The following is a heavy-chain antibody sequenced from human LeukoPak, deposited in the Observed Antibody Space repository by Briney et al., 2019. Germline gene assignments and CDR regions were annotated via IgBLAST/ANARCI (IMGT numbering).Heavy chain of an antibody. V-gene: IGHV4-34*01. CDR1: GGSFSGYY. CDR2: INHSGST. J-gene: IGHJ5*02. D-gene: IGHD3-22*01. Sequence: PSETLSLTCAVYGGSFSGYYWSWIRQPPGKGLEWIGEINHSGSTNYNPSLKSRVTISVDTSKNQFSLELSSVTAADTAVYYCARVLDSSGYYYGFDPWGQGTLVTVSS. CDR3: ARVLDSSGYYYGFDP.